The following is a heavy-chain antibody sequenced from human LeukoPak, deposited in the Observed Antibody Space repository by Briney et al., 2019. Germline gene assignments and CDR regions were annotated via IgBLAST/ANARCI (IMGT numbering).Heavy chain of an antibody. CDR1: GGSIRSYY. Sequence: SETLSLTCAVSGGSIRSYYWSWIRQPPGKGLEWIAYIYYSGSTNYNPSLKSRVTISVDTSKNQFSLKLSSVTAADTAVYYCASYDSSGYTFDYWGQGTLVTVSS. CDR3: ASYDSSGYTFDY. V-gene: IGHV4-59*01. CDR2: IYYSGST. D-gene: IGHD3-22*01. J-gene: IGHJ4*02.